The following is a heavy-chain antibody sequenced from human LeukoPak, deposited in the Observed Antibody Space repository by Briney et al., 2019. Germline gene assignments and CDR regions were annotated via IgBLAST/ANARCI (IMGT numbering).Heavy chain of an antibody. CDR2: ISGSGGNT. Sequence: GGSLRLSCAASGFTFSNYAMNWVRQAPGKGLEWGSSISGSGGNTDYADSWKGRFTISRDNSKSMLYVQMNSLRAEATAVYYCAKPARRSSSCNDYWGQGTLVTVSA. V-gene: IGHV3-23*01. J-gene: IGHJ4*02. CDR1: GFTFSNYA. D-gene: IGHD6-13*01. CDR3: AKPARRSSSCNDY.